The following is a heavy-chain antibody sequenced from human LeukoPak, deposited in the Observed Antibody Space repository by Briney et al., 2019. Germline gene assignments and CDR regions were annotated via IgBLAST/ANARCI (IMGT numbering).Heavy chain of an antibody. V-gene: IGHV3-23*01. J-gene: IGHJ3*02. CDR2: ISGSGGST. CDR3: AKDPRYCSGGSCHHDAFDI. D-gene: IGHD2-15*01. CDR1: GFTVSSNY. Sequence: GGSLRLSCAASGFTVSSNYMSWVRQAPGKGLEWVSAISGSGGSTYYADSVKGRFTISRDNSKNTLYLQMNSLRAEDTAVYYCAKDPRYCSGGSCHHDAFDIWGQGTMVTVSS.